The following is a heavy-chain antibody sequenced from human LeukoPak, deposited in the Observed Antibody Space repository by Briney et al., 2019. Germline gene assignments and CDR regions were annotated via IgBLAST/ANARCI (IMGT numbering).Heavy chain of an antibody. Sequence: ASVKVSCKASGYTFTGYYMHWVRQAPGQGLEWMGWINPNSGGTNYAQKFQGRVTMTRDTSISTAYMELSRLRSDDTAVYYCAREGYCSGGSCYPNWSDPWGQGTLVTVSS. CDR1: GYTFTGYY. CDR3: AREGYCSGGSCYPNWSDP. CDR2: INPNSGGT. D-gene: IGHD2-15*01. J-gene: IGHJ5*02. V-gene: IGHV1-2*02.